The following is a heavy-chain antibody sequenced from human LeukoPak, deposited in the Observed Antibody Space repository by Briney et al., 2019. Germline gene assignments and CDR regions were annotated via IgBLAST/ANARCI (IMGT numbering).Heavy chain of an antibody. CDR2: IYYTGTT. CDR3: ARHYGP. V-gene: IGHV4-59*08. Sequence: SETLSLTCTLSGDSTNTYFWSWIRQSPGKGLEWIGYIYYTGTTYYNPSLKSRVTISVDTSKNQFSLKLNSVTAADTAVYYCARHYGPWGQGTLVTVSS. J-gene: IGHJ5*02. D-gene: IGHD3-10*01. CDR1: GDSTNTYF.